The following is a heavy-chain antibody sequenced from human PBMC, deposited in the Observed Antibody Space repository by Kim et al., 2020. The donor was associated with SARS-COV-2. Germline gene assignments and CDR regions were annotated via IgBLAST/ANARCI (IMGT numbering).Heavy chain of an antibody. CDR1: GFTFDDYA. D-gene: IGHD3-10*01. J-gene: IGHJ6*01. Sequence: GGSLRLSCAASGFTFDDYAMHWVRQAPGKGLEWVSGISWNSGSIGYADSVKGRFTISRDNAKNSLYLQMNSLRAEDTALYYCATLRGVIISNGGYYYG. CDR2: ISWNSGSI. V-gene: IGHV3-9*01. CDR3: ATLRGVIISNGGYYYG.